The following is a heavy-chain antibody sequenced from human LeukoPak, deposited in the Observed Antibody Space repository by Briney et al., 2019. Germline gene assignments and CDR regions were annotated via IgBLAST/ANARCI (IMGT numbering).Heavy chain of an antibody. CDR1: GFTFSSYG. CDR2: LSGNGGIT. D-gene: IGHD3-22*01. CDR3: AKSSGPGGYYYYGVDV. V-gene: IGHV3-23*01. J-gene: IGHJ6*02. Sequence: GGSLRLSCAASGFTFSSYGMHWVRQAPGKGLEWVSGLSGNGGITYYADSVRGRFTISRDNTKNTLYLEMKSLRGEDTAIYYCAKSSGPGGYYYYGVDVWGQGTTVTVSS.